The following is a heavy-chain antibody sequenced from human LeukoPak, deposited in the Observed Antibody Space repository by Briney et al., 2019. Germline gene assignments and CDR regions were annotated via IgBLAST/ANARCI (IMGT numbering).Heavy chain of an antibody. Sequence: GESLKISCKDSGNRFSSNWIGWVRQMPGKGLELMGIIYPGDSDTRYSPSFQGQVTISADKSIGTAYLQWSSLKASDTAMYYCAGLFYYETSGYSAYWGQETPVTVSS. CDR2: IYPGDSDT. CDR1: GNRFSSNW. CDR3: AGLFYYETSGYSAY. D-gene: IGHD3-22*01. V-gene: IGHV5-51*01. J-gene: IGHJ4*02.